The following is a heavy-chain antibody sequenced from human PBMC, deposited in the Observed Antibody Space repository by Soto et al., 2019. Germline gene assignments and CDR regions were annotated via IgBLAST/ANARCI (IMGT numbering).Heavy chain of an antibody. CDR1: GDTYTGYS. J-gene: IGHJ4*02. CDR3: AKPLTYYDILDYCDY. V-gene: IGHV3-30*18. Sequence: KASSKDPGDTYTGYSLQWARQAQGKGLEWVAVISYDGSNKYYADSVKGRFTISRDNSKNTLYLQMNSLRAEDTAVYYCAKPLTYYDILDYCDYGGQGTLVT. D-gene: IGHD3-9*01. CDR2: ISYDGSNK.